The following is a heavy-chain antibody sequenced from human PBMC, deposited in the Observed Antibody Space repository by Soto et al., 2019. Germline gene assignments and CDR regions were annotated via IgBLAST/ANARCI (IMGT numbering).Heavy chain of an antibody. Sequence: QVQLVQSGAEVKKPGSSVKVSCKASGGTFSNHAISWLRQAAGQRLEWMGGIVPIFTQNYARKFRGRVTITADESTSTVFMELTSLTSEDTAVYYCARVAGEVDLPYFPYWGQGTLVTVSS. D-gene: IGHD3-16*01. CDR3: ARVAGEVDLPYFPY. CDR1: GGTFSNHA. V-gene: IGHV1-69*01. J-gene: IGHJ4*02. CDR2: IVPIFTQ.